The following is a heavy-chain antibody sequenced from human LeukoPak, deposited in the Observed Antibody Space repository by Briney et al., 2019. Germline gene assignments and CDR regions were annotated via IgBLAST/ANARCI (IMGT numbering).Heavy chain of an antibody. CDR1: GFTLSDYA. Sequence: GGSLRLSCSASGFTLSDYAMHWVRQAPGKGLEYVSGISYDGGSTYYADSVKGRFTISRDSSKNTLYLQMSSLRAEDTAVYYCAKEPDSSGYFGYWGQGTLVTVSS. J-gene: IGHJ4*02. D-gene: IGHD3-22*01. V-gene: IGHV3-64*03. CDR2: ISYDGGST. CDR3: AKEPDSSGYFGY.